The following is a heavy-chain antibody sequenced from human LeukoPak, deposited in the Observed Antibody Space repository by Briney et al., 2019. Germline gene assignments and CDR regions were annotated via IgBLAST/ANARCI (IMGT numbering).Heavy chain of an antibody. CDR1: GFTFSSYG. V-gene: IGHV3-30*02. J-gene: IGHJ6*03. CDR2: IRYDGSNK. D-gene: IGHD5-18*01. Sequence: RAGGSLRLSCAASGFTFSSYGMHWVRQAPGKGLEWVAFIRYDGSNKYYADSVKGRFTISRDNSKNTLYLQMNSLRSDDTAVYYCARESYSYGLGYYYYYMDVWGKGTTVTVSS. CDR3: ARESYSYGLGYYYYYMDV.